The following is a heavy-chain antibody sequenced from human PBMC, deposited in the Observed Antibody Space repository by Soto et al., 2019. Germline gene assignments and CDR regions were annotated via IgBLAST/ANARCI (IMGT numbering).Heavy chain of an antibody. CDR2: ISYDGSNK. J-gene: IGHJ4*02. CDR3: ARNSGDYGSGSYLDY. V-gene: IGHV3-30-3*01. D-gene: IGHD3-10*01. Sequence: QVQLVESGGGVVQPGRSLRLSCAAPGFTFSSYAMHWVRQAPGKGLEGVAVISYDGSNKYYADSVKGRFTISRDNSKNTLYLQMNSLRAEDTAVYYCARNSGDYGSGSYLDYWGQGTLVTVSS. CDR1: GFTFSSYA.